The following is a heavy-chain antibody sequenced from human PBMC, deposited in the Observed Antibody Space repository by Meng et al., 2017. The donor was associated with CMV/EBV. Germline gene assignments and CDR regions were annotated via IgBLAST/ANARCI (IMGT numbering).Heavy chain of an antibody. CDR1: GFTVSSNY. D-gene: IGHD4-11*01. CDR2: IYSGGST. J-gene: IGHJ6*02. V-gene: IGHV3-53*01. CDR3: AKGLDYYYGMDV. Sequence: GGSLRLSCAAPGFTVSSNYMSWVRQAPGKGLEWVSVIYSGGSTYYADSVKGRFTISRDNSKNTLYLQMNSLRAEDTAVYYCAKGLDYYYGMDVWGQGTTVTVSS.